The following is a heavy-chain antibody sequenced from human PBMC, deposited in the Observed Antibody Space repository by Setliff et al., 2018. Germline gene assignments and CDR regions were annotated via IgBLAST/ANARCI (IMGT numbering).Heavy chain of an antibody. J-gene: IGHJ4*02. D-gene: IGHD2-8*01. V-gene: IGHV4-4*08. CDR3: AREGFYCTNGVCYRPFDY. Sequence: SETLSLTCTVSGGSIRNYYWSWIRQPPGKGLEWIGDIYSSGNTNYNPSLKSRVTISVDTSKNQFSLNLTSVTAADTAVYYCAREGFYCTNGVCYRPFDYWGQGTLVTVSS. CDR1: GGSIRNYY. CDR2: IYSSGNT.